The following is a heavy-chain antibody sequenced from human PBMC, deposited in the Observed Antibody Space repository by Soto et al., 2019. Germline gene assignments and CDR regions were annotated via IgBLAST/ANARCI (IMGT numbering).Heavy chain of an antibody. D-gene: IGHD3-16*02. V-gene: IGHV1-69*05. CDR2: VMPIFGTT. CDR1: GGTFSSYV. Sequence: QVQLVQSGAEVKKPGASVKVSCKASGGTFSSYVISWVRQAPGQGLEWMGGVMPIFGTTNYAQKFQGRVTXTXXGSTSTAYMELSSLKSGDTAVYYGARLPRVIMPTLEGGLDVWGQGTTVTVAS. J-gene: IGHJ6*02. CDR3: ARLPRVIMPTLEGGLDV.